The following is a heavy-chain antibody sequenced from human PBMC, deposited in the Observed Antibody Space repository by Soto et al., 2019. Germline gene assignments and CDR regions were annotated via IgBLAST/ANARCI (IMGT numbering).Heavy chain of an antibody. CDR2: ISYDGSKK. Sequence: QVQLVESGGGVVQPGRSLRLSCAASGFTFSSYGMHWVRQAPGKGLEWVAVISYDGSKKYYADSVKGRFTISRDNSKNTLYLQMNSLRADDTAVYYCAKDRKIYHYYDSSGYYPSPVDYWGQGTLVTVSS. CDR1: GFTFSSYG. V-gene: IGHV3-30*18. J-gene: IGHJ4*02. CDR3: AKDRKIYHYYDSSGYYPSPVDY. D-gene: IGHD3-22*01.